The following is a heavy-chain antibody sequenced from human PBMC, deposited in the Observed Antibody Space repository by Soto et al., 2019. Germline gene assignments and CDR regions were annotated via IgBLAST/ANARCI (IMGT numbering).Heavy chain of an antibody. CDR2: IWYDGSNK. D-gene: IGHD4-17*01. Sequence: GGSLILSCAASGFTFSSYGMHWVRQAPGKGLEWVAVIWYDGSNKYYADSVKGRFTISRDNSKNTLYLQMNSLRAEDTAVYYCARVYGDYLYYYYYGMDVWGQGTTVTVSS. J-gene: IGHJ6*02. CDR1: GFTFSSYG. V-gene: IGHV3-33*01. CDR3: ARVYGDYLYYYYYGMDV.